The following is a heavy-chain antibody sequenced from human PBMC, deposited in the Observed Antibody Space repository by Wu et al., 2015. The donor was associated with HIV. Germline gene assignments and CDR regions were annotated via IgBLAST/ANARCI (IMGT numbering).Heavy chain of an antibody. CDR3: ARGRGHRAGTVS. CDR1: GYTFTTYD. D-gene: IGHD6-13*01. CDR2: MNPNSGNT. J-gene: IGHJ2*01. V-gene: IGHV1-8*01. Sequence: QVQLIQSGAEVKKPGASVKVSCKASGYTFTTYDINWVRQATGQGLEWMGWMNPNSGNTGYAQKFQGRVTMTRSTSISTAYMELSSLRSDDTGLYYCARGRGHRAGTVSWGRGHPGHSSPQ.